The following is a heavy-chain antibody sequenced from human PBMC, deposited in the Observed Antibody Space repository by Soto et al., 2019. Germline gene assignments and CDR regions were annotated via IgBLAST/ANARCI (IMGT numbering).Heavy chain of an antibody. CDR1: GYHFTNYW. CDR3: ARTFYYGSGRYYNPGY. V-gene: IGHV5-51*01. D-gene: IGHD3-10*01. J-gene: IGHJ4*02. Sequence: PGESLKISCKGSGYHFTNYWIGWVRQMPGKGLEWMGFIYPSDSDTRYSPSFQGQVTISADKSISTAYLQWSSLKASDTAMYYCARTFYYGSGRYYNPGYWGQGTQVTVSS. CDR2: IYPSDSDT.